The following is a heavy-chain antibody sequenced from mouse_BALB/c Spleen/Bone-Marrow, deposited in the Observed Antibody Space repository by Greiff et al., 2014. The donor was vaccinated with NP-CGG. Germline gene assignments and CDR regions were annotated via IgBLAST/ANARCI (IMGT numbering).Heavy chain of an antibody. J-gene: IGHJ1*01. D-gene: IGHD1-1*01. V-gene: IGHV2-6-5*01. CDR3: AKLGRSYYYFDV. CDR1: GFSLTDYG. Sequence: QVQLQQSGPGLVAPSQSLTITCTVSGFSLTDYGVSWIRQPPGKGLEWLGVIWSGESTYYNSDLKSRLSISKDNSKSQVFLKMNSLQTVDSAMYYCAKLGRSYYYFDVWGAGTSVTVSS. CDR2: IWSGEST.